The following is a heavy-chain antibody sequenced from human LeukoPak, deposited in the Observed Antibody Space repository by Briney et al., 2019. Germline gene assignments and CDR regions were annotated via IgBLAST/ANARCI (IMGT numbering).Heavy chain of an antibody. Sequence: SETLSLTCTVSGGSISSSSYYWGWIRQPPGKGLEWIGSIYYSGSTYYNPSLKSRVTISVDTSKNQFSLKLSSVTAADTAVYYCARGAGDYWGQGTLVTVSS. D-gene: IGHD3-10*01. J-gene: IGHJ4*02. V-gene: IGHV4-39*01. CDR1: GGSISSSSYY. CDR3: ARGAGDY. CDR2: IYYSGST.